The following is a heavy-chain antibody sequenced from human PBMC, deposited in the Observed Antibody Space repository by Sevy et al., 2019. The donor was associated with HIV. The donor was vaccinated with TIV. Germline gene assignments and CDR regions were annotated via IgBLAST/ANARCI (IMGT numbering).Heavy chain of an antibody. J-gene: IGHJ4*02. CDR2: INPNSGVT. CDR3: ARVMSGQQLVLGY. V-gene: IGHV1-2*02. Sequence: ASVKVSCKASGYSFSAHYIHWVRQAPGQGLEWMGWINPNSGVTNYAQTFQGRVTMTRDTSISTAYMEVSRLKSDDTAVYYCARVMSGQQLVLGYWGQGTLVTVSS. CDR1: GYSFSAHY. D-gene: IGHD6-13*01.